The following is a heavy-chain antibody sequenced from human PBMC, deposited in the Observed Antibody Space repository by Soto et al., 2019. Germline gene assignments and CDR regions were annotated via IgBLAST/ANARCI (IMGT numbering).Heavy chain of an antibody. V-gene: IGHV1-46*01. D-gene: IGHD1-26*01. CDR3: ARGDGRGSTGFYYYYGMDV. CDR2: ISPHDGST. J-gene: IGHJ6*02. Sequence: QVQLVQSGAEVKKPGASVKVACKASGFTFTNYFFHWVRQAPRQGLEWMGIISPHDGSTNHVQSLHGRVTMASDTSTSTVYMEPSSLRSEDTAVYYRARGDGRGSTGFYYYYGMDVWGHGTTVTVSS. CDR1: GFTFTNYF.